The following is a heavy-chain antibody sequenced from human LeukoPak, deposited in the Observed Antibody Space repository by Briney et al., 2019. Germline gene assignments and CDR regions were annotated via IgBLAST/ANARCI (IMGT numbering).Heavy chain of an antibody. V-gene: IGHV4-4*02. CDR2: IYHSGST. J-gene: IGHJ4*02. D-gene: IGHD2-15*01. Sequence: SETLSLTCAVSGGSISSSNWWSWVRQPPGKGLEWIGEIYHSGSTNYNPSPKSRVTISVDKSKNQFSLKLSSVTAADTAVYYCARGYCSGGSCYQNYWGQGTLVTVSS. CDR3: ARGYCSGGSCYQNY. CDR1: GGSISSSNW.